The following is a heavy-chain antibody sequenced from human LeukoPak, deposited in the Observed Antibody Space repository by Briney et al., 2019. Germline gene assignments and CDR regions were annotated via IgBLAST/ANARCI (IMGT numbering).Heavy chain of an antibody. CDR1: GFTFSSYA. D-gene: IGHD3-22*01. CDR2: ISGSGGST. V-gene: IGHV3-23*01. Sequence: PGGSLRLSCAASGFTFSSYAMSWVRQAPGKGLEWVSAISGSGGSTYYADSAKGQFTISRDNSKNTLYLQMNSLRGEDTAVYYCAKSGRYYDSSGSFDSWGQGTLVTVSS. J-gene: IGHJ4*02. CDR3: AKSGRYYDSSGSFDS.